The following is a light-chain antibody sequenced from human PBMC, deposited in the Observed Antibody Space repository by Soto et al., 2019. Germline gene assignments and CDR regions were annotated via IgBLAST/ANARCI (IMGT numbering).Light chain of an antibody. V-gene: IGLV2-8*01. Sequence: QSALTQPPSASGSPGQSVTISCTGTSSDIGAYNSVSWYQQYPGKAPQLLIYEVSKRPSGVPDRFSGSKSGNTASLTVSGLQAEDEADYYCSSYAGSNNWVFGGGTQLTVL. J-gene: IGLJ3*02. CDR1: SSDIGAYNS. CDR3: SSYAGSNNWV. CDR2: EVS.